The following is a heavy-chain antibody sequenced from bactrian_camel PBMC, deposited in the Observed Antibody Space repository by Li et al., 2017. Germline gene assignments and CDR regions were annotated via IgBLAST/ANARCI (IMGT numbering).Heavy chain of an antibody. CDR3: MRDLMGWVPDNY. D-gene: IGHD5*01. CDR2: IDDDGST. Sequence: HVQLVESGGGSVQAGGSLRLSCAASGFTFDDYAMGWIRQVPGKEREGVAAIDDDGSTNYADSVKGRFTISRDNAKNTMYLQMNSLKPEDTAVYYCMRDLMGWVPDNYWGQGTQVTVS. V-gene: IGHV3S63*01. CDR1: GFTFDDYA. J-gene: IGHJ4*01.